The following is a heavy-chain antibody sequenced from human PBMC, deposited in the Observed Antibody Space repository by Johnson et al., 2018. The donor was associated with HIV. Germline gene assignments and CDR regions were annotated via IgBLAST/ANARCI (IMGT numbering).Heavy chain of an antibody. Sequence: QVQLVESGGGVVQPGRSLRLSCAASGFTFSSYAMHWVRQAPGKGLEWVAVISYDGSNKYYADSVNGRFTISRDNSKNTLYLQMNSLRAEDTAVYYCAKSPAKDHGGNSGAFDIWGQGTLVTVSS. CDR1: GFTFSSYA. CDR2: ISYDGSNK. CDR3: AKSPAKDHGGNSGAFDI. V-gene: IGHV3-30*04. D-gene: IGHD4-23*01. J-gene: IGHJ3*02.